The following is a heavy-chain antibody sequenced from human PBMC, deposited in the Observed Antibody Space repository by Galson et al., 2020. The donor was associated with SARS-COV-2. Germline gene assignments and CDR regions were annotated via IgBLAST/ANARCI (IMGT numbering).Heavy chain of an antibody. D-gene: IGHD6-19*01. CDR2: ISKNGYTT. Sequence: GGSLRLSCAASGLTFSGYVMSWFRQAPGKGLECVSSISKNGYTTYYADSVKGRFILSRDNSKNTLSLQMNSLRAEDTAIYYCAKPLAVAVSGVRYGMDGWGQGTTVTVSS. CDR3: AKPLAVAVSGVRYGMDG. CDR1: GLTFSGYV. J-gene: IGHJ6*02. V-gene: IGHV3-23*01.